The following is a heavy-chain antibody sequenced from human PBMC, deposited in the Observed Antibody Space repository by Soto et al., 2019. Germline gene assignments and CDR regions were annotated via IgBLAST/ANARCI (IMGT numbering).Heavy chain of an antibody. CDR1: GGSISSGGYS. V-gene: IGHV4-30-2*01. D-gene: IGHD5-12*01. J-gene: IGHJ4*02. Sequence: QLQLQESGSGLVKPSQTLSLTCAVSGGSISSGGYSWSWIRQPPGKGLEWIGYIYHSGSSYYNPSLESRVTRSVDRSKNQFSLKLSSVTAADTAVYYCAAGGGLPRYFWGQGTLVTVSS. CDR3: AAGGGLPRYF. CDR2: IYHSGSS.